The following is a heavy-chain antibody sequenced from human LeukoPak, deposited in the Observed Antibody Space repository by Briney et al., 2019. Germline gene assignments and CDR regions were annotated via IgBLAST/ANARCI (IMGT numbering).Heavy chain of an antibody. Sequence: PSETLSLTCTVSGGSISSYYWSWLRQPPGKGLEWIGYIYYSGSTNYNPSLKSRVTISVDTSKNQFSLNLSSVTAADTAVFYCAGSPDYDILSGYSGHIWAFDIWGQGTMVIVSS. J-gene: IGHJ3*02. CDR3: AGSPDYDILSGYSGHIWAFDI. CDR2: IYYSGST. V-gene: IGHV4-59*08. CDR1: GGSISSYY. D-gene: IGHD3-9*01.